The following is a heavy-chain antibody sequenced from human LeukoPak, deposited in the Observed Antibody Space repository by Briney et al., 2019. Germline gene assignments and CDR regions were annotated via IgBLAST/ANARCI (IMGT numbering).Heavy chain of an antibody. Sequence: SVKVSCKASGGTFSSYTISWVRQAPGQGLEWMGRIIPILGIANYAQKFQGRVTITADKSTSTAYMELSSLRSEDTAVYYCARKGDYYDSSGYSVGYGDAFDIWGQGTMVTVS. J-gene: IGHJ3*02. CDR2: IIPILGIA. CDR1: GGTFSSYT. V-gene: IGHV1-69*02. CDR3: ARKGDYYDSSGYSVGYGDAFDI. D-gene: IGHD3-22*01.